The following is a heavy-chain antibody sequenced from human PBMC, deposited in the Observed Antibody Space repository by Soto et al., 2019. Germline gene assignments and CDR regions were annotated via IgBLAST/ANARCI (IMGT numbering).Heavy chain of an antibody. D-gene: IGHD2-8*01. J-gene: IGHJ6*02. CDR3: ARDPYREWYPYGMDV. V-gene: IGHV3-33*01. CDR2: IWYDGSNK. Sequence: PGGSLRLSCAASGFTFSSYGMHWVRQAPGKGLEWVAVIWYDGSNKYYADSVKGRFTISRDNSKNTLYLQMNSLRAEDTAVYYCARDPYREWYPYGMDVPGQRTTVTVSS. CDR1: GFTFSSYG.